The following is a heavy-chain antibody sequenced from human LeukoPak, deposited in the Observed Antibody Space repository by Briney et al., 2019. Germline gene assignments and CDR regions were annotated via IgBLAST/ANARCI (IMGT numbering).Heavy chain of an antibody. CDR3: ARRAYGGNSSPAEYFQH. D-gene: IGHD4-23*01. CDR2: IYPGDSDT. Sequence: GESLKISCKGSGYRFTSYWIGWVRQMPGKGLEWMGIIYPGDSDTRYSPSFQGQVTISADKSISTAYLQWSSLKASYTAMYYCARRAYGGNSSPAEYFQHWGQGTLVTVSS. V-gene: IGHV5-51*01. J-gene: IGHJ1*01. CDR1: GYRFTSYW.